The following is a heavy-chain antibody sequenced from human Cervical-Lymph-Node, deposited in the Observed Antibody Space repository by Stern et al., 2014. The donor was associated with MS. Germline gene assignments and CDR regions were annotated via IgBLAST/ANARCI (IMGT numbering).Heavy chain of an antibody. Sequence: QVQLVESGPGLVKPSQTLSLTCTVSGGSISSGSYYWSWIRQPAGKGLEWIGRIYTSGSTNYNPSLQSRVTLSVDTSKNQFSLQRSSVTAADTAVYYCARGGQYSSGWYVGWGQGTLVTVSS. CDR3: ARGGQYSSGWYVG. V-gene: IGHV4-61*02. J-gene: IGHJ4*02. D-gene: IGHD6-19*01. CDR1: GGSISSGSYY. CDR2: IYTSGST.